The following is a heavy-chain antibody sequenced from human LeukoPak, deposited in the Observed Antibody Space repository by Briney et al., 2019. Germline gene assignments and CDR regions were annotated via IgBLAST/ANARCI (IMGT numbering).Heavy chain of an antibody. CDR1: GGTFSSYA. D-gene: IGHD2-8*01. CDR2: IIPILGIA. J-gene: IGHJ4*02. CDR3: AREDEWVN. V-gene: IGHV1-69*04. Sequence: EASVKVSCKASGGTFSSYAISWVRQAPGQGLEWMGRIIPILGIANYAQKFQGRVTITADKSTSTAYMGLSSLRSEDTAVYYCAREDEWVNWGQGTLVTVSS.